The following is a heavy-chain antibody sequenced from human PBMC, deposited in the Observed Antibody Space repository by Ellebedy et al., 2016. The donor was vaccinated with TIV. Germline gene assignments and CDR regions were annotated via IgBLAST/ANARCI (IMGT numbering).Heavy chain of an antibody. J-gene: IGHJ3*02. CDR3: AREGKLYAFNI. V-gene: IGHV3-33*08. Sequence: GESLKISXAASGFSLSNYAMHWVRQAPGKGLEWVAVIWYDGSNKYYADSVKGRFTISRDNSKNTLYLQMNSLRAEDTAVYYCAREGKLYAFNIWGQGTMVTVSS. D-gene: IGHD3-10*01. CDR2: IWYDGSNK. CDR1: GFSLSNYA.